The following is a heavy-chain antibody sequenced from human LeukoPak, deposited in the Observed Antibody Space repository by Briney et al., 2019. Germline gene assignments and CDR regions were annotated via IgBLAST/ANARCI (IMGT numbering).Heavy chain of an antibody. V-gene: IGHV3-9*01. Sequence: GGSLRLSCAASGFTFDDYAMHWVRQAPGKGMEWVSGISWSSGSIGYADPVKGRFTISRDNAKNSLYLQMNSLRAEDTALYYCATLPTIDAFDIWGQGTMVTVSS. CDR1: GFTFDDYA. CDR2: ISWSSGSI. J-gene: IGHJ3*02. CDR3: ATLPTIDAFDI.